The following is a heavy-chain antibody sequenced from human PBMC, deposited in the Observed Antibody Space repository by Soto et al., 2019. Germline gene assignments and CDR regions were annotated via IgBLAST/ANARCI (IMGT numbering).Heavy chain of an antibody. Sequence: EVQLVESGGGLVQPGGSLRLSCAASGFTFSSYSMNWVRQAPGKGLEWVSYITRSSSAIYYADSVKGRFTTSRDNGKNSLYLQMNSLRDEDTAVYYCARLNTSGWYFDHWGQGTLVTVSS. V-gene: IGHV3-48*02. CDR2: ITRSSSAI. J-gene: IGHJ4*02. D-gene: IGHD6-19*01. CDR3: ARLNTSGWYFDH. CDR1: GFTFSSYS.